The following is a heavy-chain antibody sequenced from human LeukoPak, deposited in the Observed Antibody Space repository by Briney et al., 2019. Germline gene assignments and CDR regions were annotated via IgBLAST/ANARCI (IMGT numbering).Heavy chain of an antibody. D-gene: IGHD3-22*01. V-gene: IGHV4-34*01. CDR3: ARGVRYYDPFDY. CDR1: GGSFSGFY. Sequence: PSETLSLTCAVYGGSFSGFYWSWIRQPPGKGLEWIGEINHSGSTNYNPSLKSRVAISVDTSKNQFSLKLSSVTAADTAVYYCARGVRYYDPFDYWGQGTLVTVSS. J-gene: IGHJ4*02. CDR2: INHSGST.